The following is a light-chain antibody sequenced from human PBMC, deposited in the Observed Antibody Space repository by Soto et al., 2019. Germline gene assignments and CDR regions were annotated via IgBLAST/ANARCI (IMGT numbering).Light chain of an antibody. Sequence: QSALTQPASVSGSPGQSTTISCTGTSSDVGSYNLVSWYQQYPGKAPKLIIYEVTKRPSGVSNRFSGSKSGNTASLTISGLQAEDEADYYCCSYAGNNTRVFGGGTKVTVL. CDR3: CSYAGNNTRV. CDR1: SSDVGSYNL. CDR2: EVT. V-gene: IGLV2-23*02. J-gene: IGLJ2*01.